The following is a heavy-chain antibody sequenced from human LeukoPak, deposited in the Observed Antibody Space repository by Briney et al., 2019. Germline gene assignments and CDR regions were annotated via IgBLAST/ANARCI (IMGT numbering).Heavy chain of an antibody. CDR2: ISGSGGST. CDR3: ATGGAYYESSGYYY. Sequence: PGGSLRLSCAASGFTFSSYAMSWVRQAPGKGLEWVSAISGSGGSTYYADSVKGRFTISRDNSKNTLYLQMNSLRAEDTAVYYCATGGAYYESSGYYYWGQGTLVTVSS. D-gene: IGHD3-22*01. J-gene: IGHJ4*02. CDR1: GFTFSSYA. V-gene: IGHV3-23*01.